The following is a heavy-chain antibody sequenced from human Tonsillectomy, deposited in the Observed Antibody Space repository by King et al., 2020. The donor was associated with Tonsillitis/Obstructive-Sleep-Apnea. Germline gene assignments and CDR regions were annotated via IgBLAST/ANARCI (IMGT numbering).Heavy chain of an antibody. CDR2: ISSSSSYI. CDR3: ARRKPGTAPLDSYFYMYV. CDR1: GFAFSSYS. J-gene: IGHJ6*03. V-gene: IGHV3-21*01. Sequence: VQLVESGGGLVKPGGSLRLSYAASGFAFSSYSMNWVRQAPGKGLEWVSFISSSSSYIYYGDSVKGRFTISRDNAKNSLYLQMNSLRAADTAVYYCARRKPGTAPLDSYFYMYVWGKGTTVTVSS. D-gene: IGHD6-13*01.